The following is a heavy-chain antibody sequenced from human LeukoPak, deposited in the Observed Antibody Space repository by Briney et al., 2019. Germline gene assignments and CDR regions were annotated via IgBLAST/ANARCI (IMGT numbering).Heavy chain of an antibody. V-gene: IGHV3-48*02. CDR1: GFIFSTYS. D-gene: IGHD1-26*01. CDR2: ISCSRSTT. CDR3: ARELFGGSLNFDC. Sequence: GGSLRLSCAASGFIFSTYSMNWVRQAPGKGLEWVSYISCSRSTTYYADSVKGRFTISRDNAQDSPFLQMDTLRDEDTAVYYCARELFGGSLNFDCWGQGTLVTVSS. J-gene: IGHJ4*02.